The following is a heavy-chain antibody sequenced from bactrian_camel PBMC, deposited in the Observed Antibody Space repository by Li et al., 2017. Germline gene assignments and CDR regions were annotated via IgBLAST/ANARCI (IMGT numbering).Heavy chain of an antibody. D-gene: IGHD1*01. J-gene: IGHJ6*01. CDR1: GQFDSRST. V-gene: IGHV3S53*01. CDR2: IDKDDRT. CDR3: AARNAGCNWARAIGERHLGSAAEFGF. Sequence: HVQLVESGGGSAQAGGSLRLACSATGQFDSRSTMAWFRQAPGKECEGVAAIDKDDRTTYAESVKGRFTISKDNAKNTMYLQLSSLHPDDTAIYYCAARNAGCNWARAIGERHLGSAAEFGFWGQGTQVTVS.